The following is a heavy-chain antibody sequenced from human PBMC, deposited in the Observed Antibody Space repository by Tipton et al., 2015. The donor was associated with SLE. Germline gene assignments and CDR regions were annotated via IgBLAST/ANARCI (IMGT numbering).Heavy chain of an antibody. CDR2: IYTSGST. CDR3: ARHWVEPAGFDP. D-gene: IGHD1-26*01. Sequence: TLSLTCTVSGGSISSYYWSWIRQPPGKGLEWIGYIYTSGSTNYNPSLKSRVTISVDTSKNQFSLKLSSVTAADTAVYYCARHWVEPAGFDPWGQGTLVTVSS. V-gene: IGHV4-4*09. J-gene: IGHJ5*02. CDR1: GGSISSYY.